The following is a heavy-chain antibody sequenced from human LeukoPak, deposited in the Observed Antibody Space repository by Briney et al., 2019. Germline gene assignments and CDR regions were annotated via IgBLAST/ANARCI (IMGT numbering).Heavy chain of an antibody. Sequence: PSETLSLTCTVSGGSISSYYWSWIRQPPGKGLEWIGYIYYSGSTNYNPSLKSRVTISVDTSKNQFSLKLSSVTAADTAVYYCARDLDTGNAFDIWGQGTMVTVSS. CDR1: GGSISSYY. CDR3: ARDLDTGNAFDI. J-gene: IGHJ3*02. V-gene: IGHV4-59*01. D-gene: IGHD5-18*01. CDR2: IYYSGST.